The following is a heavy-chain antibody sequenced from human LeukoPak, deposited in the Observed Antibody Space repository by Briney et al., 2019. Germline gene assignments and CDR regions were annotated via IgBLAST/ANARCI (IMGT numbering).Heavy chain of an antibody. CDR3: ASDVYGSGNPYYVERDYYGMDV. D-gene: IGHD3-10*01. CDR1: GYSFTDYY. Sequence: GASVKVSCKTSGYSFTDYYMHWVRQAPGQGLEWMGWMNPNSGNTGYAQKFQGRVTMTRNTSISTAYMELSSLRSEDTAVYYCASDVYGSGNPYYVERDYYGMDVWGQGTTVTVSS. V-gene: IGHV1-8*02. CDR2: MNPNSGNT. J-gene: IGHJ6*02.